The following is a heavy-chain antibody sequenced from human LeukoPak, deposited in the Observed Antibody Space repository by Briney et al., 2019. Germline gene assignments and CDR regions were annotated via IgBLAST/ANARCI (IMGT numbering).Heavy chain of an antibody. V-gene: IGHV1-18*01. CDR2: ISAYNGNT. D-gene: IGHD3-3*01. CDR1: GYTFTSYG. Sequence: ASVKVSCKASGYTFTSYGISWVRQAPGQGLEWMGWISAYNGNTNYAQKLQGRVTMTTDTSTSTAYMELRSLRSDDTAVYYCARDQAYYDFWSGYYTNYYYYGMDVWGQGTTVTVSS. J-gene: IGHJ6*02. CDR3: ARDQAYYDFWSGYYTNYYYYGMDV.